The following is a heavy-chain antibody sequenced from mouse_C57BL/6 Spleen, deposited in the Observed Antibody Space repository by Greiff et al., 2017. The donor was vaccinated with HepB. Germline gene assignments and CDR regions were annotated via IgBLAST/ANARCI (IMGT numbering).Heavy chain of an antibody. J-gene: IGHJ4*01. CDR3: ARGGYSKEYYAMDY. V-gene: IGHV3-1*01. CDR2: ISYSGST. Sequence: EVKLMESGPGMVKPSQSLSLTCTVTGYSITSGYDWHWIRHFPGNKLEWMGYISYSGSTNYNPSLKSRISITHDTSKNHFFLKLNSVTTEDTATYYCARGGYSKEYYAMDYWGQGTSVTVSS. D-gene: IGHD2-5*01. CDR1: GYSITSGYD.